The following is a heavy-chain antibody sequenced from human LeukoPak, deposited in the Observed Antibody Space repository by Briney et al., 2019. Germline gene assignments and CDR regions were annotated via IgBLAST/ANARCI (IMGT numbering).Heavy chain of an antibody. D-gene: IGHD3-10*01. CDR1: EFTFSNYW. Sequence: GGSLTLSCEAFEFTFSNYWMSWVRQAPGKGLEWVANINEDGSVKYYADSVKGRFTISRDNSKNTLYLQMNSLRAEDTAVYYCAKSRGSGLFDYWGQGTLVTVAS. CDR2: INEDGSVK. CDR3: AKSRGSGLFDY. V-gene: IGHV3-7*03. J-gene: IGHJ4*02.